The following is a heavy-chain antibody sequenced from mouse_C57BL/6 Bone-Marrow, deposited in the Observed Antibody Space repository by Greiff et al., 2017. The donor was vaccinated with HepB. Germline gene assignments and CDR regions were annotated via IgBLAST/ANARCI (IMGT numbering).Heavy chain of an antibody. Sequence: EVMLVESGGGLVQPGESLKLSCESNEYEFPSHDMSWVRKTPEKRLELVAAINSDGGSTYYPDTMERRFIISRDNTKKTLYLQMSSLRSEDPALYYCASLWLRRYWYFDVWGTGTTVTVSS. D-gene: IGHD2-2*01. CDR1: EYEFPSHD. CDR2: INSDGGST. J-gene: IGHJ1*03. CDR3: ASLWLRRYWYFDV. V-gene: IGHV5-2*01.